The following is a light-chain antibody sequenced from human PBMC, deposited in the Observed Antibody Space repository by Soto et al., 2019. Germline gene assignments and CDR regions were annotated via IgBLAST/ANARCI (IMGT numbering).Light chain of an antibody. CDR1: SSNIGAGYD. J-gene: IGLJ2*01. CDR3: QSYDSSLNGVV. CDR2: GNS. Sequence: QSVLTQPPSVSEAPGQRVTISCTGRSSNIGAGYDVHWYQQLPGTAPKVLIYGNSNRPSGVPDRFSGSKSGTSASLAITGLQAEEEADYYCQSYDSSLNGVVFGGGTKLTVL. V-gene: IGLV1-40*01.